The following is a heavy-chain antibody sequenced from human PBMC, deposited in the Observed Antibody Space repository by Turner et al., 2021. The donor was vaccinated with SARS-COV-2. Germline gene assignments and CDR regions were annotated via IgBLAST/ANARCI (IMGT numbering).Heavy chain of an antibody. CDR2: IYYSGST. D-gene: IGHD5-18*01. J-gene: IGHJ3*02. CDR1: GGSISSSSYY. CDR3: ASTVWLRGAFDI. V-gene: IGHV4-39*01. Sequence: LQLQESGPGLVKPSGTLSLTCTVSGGSISSSSYYWGWVRQPPGKGLEWSGGIYYSGSTYYNPSLKNRVTTSVDKSKSQFSLKMSSVTAADTAVYYCASTVWLRGAFDIWGQGTMVTVSS.